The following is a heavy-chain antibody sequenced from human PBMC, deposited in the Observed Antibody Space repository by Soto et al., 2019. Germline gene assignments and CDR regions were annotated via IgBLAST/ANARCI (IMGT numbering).Heavy chain of an antibody. J-gene: IGHJ5*02. CDR1: GDSVSSNSAA. Sequence: PSQTLSLTCAISGDSVSSNSAAWNWIRQSPPRGLEWLGRTYYRSKWYNDYAVSVKSQITINPDTSKNQFSLQLNSVTPEDTAVYYCAREGHSSSSWREGFDPWGQGTLVTVSS. CDR3: AREGHSSSSWREGFDP. V-gene: IGHV6-1*01. CDR2: TYYRSKWYN. D-gene: IGHD6-13*01.